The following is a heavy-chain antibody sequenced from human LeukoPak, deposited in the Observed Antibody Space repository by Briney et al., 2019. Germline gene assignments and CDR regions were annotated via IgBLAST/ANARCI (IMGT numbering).Heavy chain of an antibody. CDR2: IYPGDSDT. Sequence: GESLKISCKGSGYSFTSYWIGWVRQMPGKGLEWMGIIYPGDSDTRYSPSFQGQVTISADKSISTAYLQWSSLKASDTAMYCCARQPSSGWSLSHFDYWGQGTLVTVSS. V-gene: IGHV5-51*01. D-gene: IGHD6-19*01. CDR1: GYSFTSYW. CDR3: ARQPSSGWSLSHFDY. J-gene: IGHJ4*02.